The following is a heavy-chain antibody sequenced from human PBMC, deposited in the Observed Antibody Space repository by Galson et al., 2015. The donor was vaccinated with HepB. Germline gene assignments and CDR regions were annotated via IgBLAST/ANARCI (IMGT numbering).Heavy chain of an antibody. J-gene: IGHJ4*02. CDR3: AKEEGYIFGLPDY. D-gene: IGHD3-3*02. V-gene: IGHV3-23*01. CDR1: GFTLSGSA. CDR2: ISGSGGTT. Sequence: SLRLSCAASGFTLSGSAMSWVRQAPGKGPEWVSVISGSGGTTYYADSVKGRFTISRDNSKNTLHLQMNSLRAEDTAVYYCAKEEGYIFGLPDYWGQGVLVTVSS.